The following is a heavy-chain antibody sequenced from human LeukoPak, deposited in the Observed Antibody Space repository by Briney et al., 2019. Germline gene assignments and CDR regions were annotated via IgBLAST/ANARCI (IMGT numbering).Heavy chain of an antibody. J-gene: IGHJ4*02. Sequence: GGSLRLSCAASGFTFSSYAMSWVRQAPGKGLEWVSAISGSGGSTYYADSVKGRFTISRDNSKKPLYLQMNSLRAEDTAVYYWAQDPGPHSDYYFDYWGQGTLVTVSS. CDR1: GFTFSSYA. CDR3: AQDPGPHSDYYFDY. CDR2: ISGSGGST. V-gene: IGHV3-23*01. D-gene: IGHD4-11*01.